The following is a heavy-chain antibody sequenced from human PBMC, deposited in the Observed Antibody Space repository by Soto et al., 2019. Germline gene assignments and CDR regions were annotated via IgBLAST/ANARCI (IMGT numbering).Heavy chain of an antibody. J-gene: IGHJ4*02. CDR2: ISPKSGGT. V-gene: IGHV1-2*02. Sequence: GASVKVSCKVSGYTFTGYYMHWVRQAPGQGFEWMGRISPKSGGTNYAQKFQGRVTMTWDTSLNTAYMELSSLMFEDTAVYYCARPPGYVSDWYYFDLWGQGTLVTVSS. D-gene: IGHD3-9*01. CDR1: GYTFTGYY. CDR3: ARPPGYVSDWYYFDL.